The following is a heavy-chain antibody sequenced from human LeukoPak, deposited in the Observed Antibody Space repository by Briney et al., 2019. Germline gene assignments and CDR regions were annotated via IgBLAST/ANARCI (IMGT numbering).Heavy chain of an antibody. V-gene: IGHV1-69*05. CDR2: IIPIFGTA. J-gene: IGHJ3*02. CDR1: GGTFSSYA. CDR3: VGSDSSGYYSDAFDI. Sequence: ASVKVSCKASGGTFSSYAISWVRQAPGQGLEWMGGIIPIFGTANYAQKFQGRVTITTDESTSTAYMELSSLRSEDTAVYYCVGSDSSGYYSDAFDIWGQGTMDTVSS. D-gene: IGHD3-22*01.